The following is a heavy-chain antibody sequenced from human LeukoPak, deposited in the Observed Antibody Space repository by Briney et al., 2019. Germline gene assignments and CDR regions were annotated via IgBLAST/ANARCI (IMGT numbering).Heavy chain of an antibody. D-gene: IGHD4-17*01. CDR3: AKDGWGRRDYDIGFDI. V-gene: IGHV3-23*01. CDR1: GFTFSSYA. J-gene: IGHJ3*02. CDR2: ISGSGGST. Sequence: GGSLRLSCAASGFTFSSYAMSWVRQAPGKGLEWVSVISGSGGSTYYADSVKGRFTISRDNSKNTLYLQMNSLRAEDTAVYYCAKDGWGRRDYDIGFDIWGQGTMVTVSS.